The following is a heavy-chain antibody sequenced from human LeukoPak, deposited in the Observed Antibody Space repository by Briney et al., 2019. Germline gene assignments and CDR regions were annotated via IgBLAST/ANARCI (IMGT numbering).Heavy chain of an antibody. Sequence: GGSLRLSCAASGFTFSSYEMNWVRQAPGEGLEWISYISSSGSTIYYADSVKGRFTISRDNAKNSLYLQMNSLRAEDTAVYYCARAGLGYRFYWGQGTLVTVSS. V-gene: IGHV3-48*03. J-gene: IGHJ4*02. CDR2: ISSSGSTI. CDR1: GFTFSSYE. CDR3: ARAGLGYRFY. D-gene: IGHD3-22*01.